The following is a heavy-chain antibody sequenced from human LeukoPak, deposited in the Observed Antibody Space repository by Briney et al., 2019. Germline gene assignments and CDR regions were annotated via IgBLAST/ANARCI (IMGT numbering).Heavy chain of an antibody. D-gene: IGHD3-22*01. CDR3: TTALGYYDSSGYHAFDI. Sequence: GGSLRLSCAASGFTFSSYSMNWVRQAPGKRLWWVCRIKIKAGGGTTDYAAPVKGSFTMSRDDSKNPLYLQMNSLKTEDTAVYYCTTALGYYDSSGYHAFDIWGQGTMVTVSS. CDR1: GFTFSSYS. J-gene: IGHJ3*02. CDR2: IKIKAGGGTT. V-gene: IGHV3-15*01.